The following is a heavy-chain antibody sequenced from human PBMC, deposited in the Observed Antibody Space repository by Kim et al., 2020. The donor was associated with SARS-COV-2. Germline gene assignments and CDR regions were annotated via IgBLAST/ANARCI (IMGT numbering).Heavy chain of an antibody. CDR2: ISYDGSNK. CDR1: GFTFSSYG. Sequence: GGSLRLSCAASGFTFSSYGMHWVRQAPGKGQEWVAVISYDGSNKYYADSVKGRFTISRDNSKNTLYLQMNSLRAEDTAVYYCAKEEGSGYSSGWTYYYYGMDVWGQGTTVTVSS. CDR3: AKEEGSGYSSGWTYYYYGMDV. D-gene: IGHD6-19*01. V-gene: IGHV3-30*18. J-gene: IGHJ6*02.